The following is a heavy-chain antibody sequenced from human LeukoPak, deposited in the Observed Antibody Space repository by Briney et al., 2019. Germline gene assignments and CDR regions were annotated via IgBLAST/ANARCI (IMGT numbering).Heavy chain of an antibody. CDR1: GYTFTNYG. CDR2: ISPYKGNT. V-gene: IGHV1-18*01. D-gene: IGHD4-17*01. CDR3: ATEEGWGPTDYGDNVY. Sequence: ASVKVSCKASGYTFTNYGITWVRQAPGQGLEWMGWISPYKGNTNYAQNLQGRVTMTTDTSTSTAYMEVRSLRSDDTAVYYCATEEGWGPTDYGDNVYWGQGTLVTVSS. J-gene: IGHJ4*02.